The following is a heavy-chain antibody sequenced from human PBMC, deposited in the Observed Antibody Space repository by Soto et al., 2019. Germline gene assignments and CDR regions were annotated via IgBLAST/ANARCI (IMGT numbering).Heavy chain of an antibody. J-gene: IGHJ4*02. V-gene: IGHV3-23*01. Sequence: EVQLLESGGGLVQPGGSLRLSCAASVFTFSSYAMIWVRQAPGKGLEGASALSGSGGSTYYADSVKGRFTISRYNSKTTLYLQRNSLRAEDTDVYYCVKGAASMEAPIDYWGQGTLVTVSS. CDR1: VFTFSSYA. D-gene: IGHD6-6*01. CDR3: VKGAASMEAPIDY. CDR2: LSGSGGST.